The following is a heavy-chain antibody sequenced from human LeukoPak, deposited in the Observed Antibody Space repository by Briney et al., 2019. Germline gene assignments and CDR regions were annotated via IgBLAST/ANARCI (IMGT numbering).Heavy chain of an antibody. CDR2: ISDSGDRT. D-gene: IGHD2-2*01. V-gene: IGHV3-23*01. CDR1: GFTFTIYA. CDR3: AKSGSVPPDY. J-gene: IGHJ4*02. Sequence: GGSLRLSCAASGFTFTIYAMSWVRQSPGKGLEWVSSISDSGDRTYYADSVKGRFTISRDNSRNTLYLQVNSLRAEDTAVYYCAKSGSVPPDYWGQGPLVTVPT.